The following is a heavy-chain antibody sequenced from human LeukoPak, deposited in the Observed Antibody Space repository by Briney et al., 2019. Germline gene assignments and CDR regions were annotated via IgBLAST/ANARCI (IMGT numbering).Heavy chain of an antibody. D-gene: IGHD2-15*01. J-gene: IGHJ4*02. CDR3: AREWYYFDY. CDR1: GFTFSTYA. Sequence: PGGSLRLSCSGSGFTFSTYAFHWGRQAPGKGLEYVSAISSNGGSTFYADSVKGRFTISRDNAKNSLYLQINSLRDEDTAVYYCAREWYYFDYWGQGTLVTVSS. CDR2: ISSNGGST. V-gene: IGHV3-64*04.